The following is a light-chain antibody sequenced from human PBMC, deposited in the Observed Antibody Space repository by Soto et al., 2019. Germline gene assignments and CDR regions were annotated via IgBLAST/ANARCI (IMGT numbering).Light chain of an antibody. CDR1: QSVSSTY. CDR3: QQYGRSPPFT. Sequence: IVLTQSPGTLSLFPGERATLSCRASQSVSSTYIAWYQQNPGQAPRLLIYGASSRATGIPDRFSGSGSGTDFTLTISRLEPEDFSVYFCQQYGRSPPFTFGQGTKVEIK. J-gene: IGKJ2*01. V-gene: IGKV3-20*01. CDR2: GAS.